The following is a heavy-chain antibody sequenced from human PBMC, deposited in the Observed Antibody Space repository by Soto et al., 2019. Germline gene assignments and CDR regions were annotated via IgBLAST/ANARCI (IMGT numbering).Heavy chain of an antibody. V-gene: IGHV3-21*01. CDR1: GFTFSTYD. CDR2: INRASIYI. D-gene: IGHD4-17*01. CDR3: ARRTVTTYHYFDY. Sequence: GGSLRLSCVASGFTFSTYDMNWVRQAPGKGLEWVSSINRASIYIYYADSVRGRFTISRDNAKNSLYLQMDNLRVEDTAVYYCARRTVTTYHYFDYWGQGTLVTVSS. J-gene: IGHJ4*02.